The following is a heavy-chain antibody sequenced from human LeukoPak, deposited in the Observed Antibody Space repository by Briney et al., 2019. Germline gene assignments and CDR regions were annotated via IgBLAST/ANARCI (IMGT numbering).Heavy chain of an antibody. J-gene: IGHJ4*02. CDR3: ARGLFDRYSSGWYVDY. Sequence: PSETLSLNCAVYGGSFSGYYWSWIRQPPGKGLEWIGEINHSGSTNYNPSLKSRVTISVDTSKNQFSLKLSSVTAADTAVYYCARGLFDRYSSGWYVDYWGQGTLVTVSS. V-gene: IGHV4-34*01. CDR1: GGSFSGYY. CDR2: INHSGST. D-gene: IGHD6-19*01.